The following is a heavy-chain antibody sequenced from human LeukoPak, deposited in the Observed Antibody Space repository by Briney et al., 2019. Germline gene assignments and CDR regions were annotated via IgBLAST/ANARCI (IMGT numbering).Heavy chain of an antibody. CDR3: ARRHSSGHDAFDI. Sequence: SQTLSLTCAISGDSVSSNSGAWNWIRQSPSRGLEWLGRTYYRSKWYNDYAVSVKGRITINSDTSKNQFSLQLNSVTPEDTAVYYCARRHSSGHDAFDIWGQGTMVTVS. V-gene: IGHV6-1*01. D-gene: IGHD3-22*01. CDR1: GDSVSSNSGA. J-gene: IGHJ3*02. CDR2: TYYRSKWYN.